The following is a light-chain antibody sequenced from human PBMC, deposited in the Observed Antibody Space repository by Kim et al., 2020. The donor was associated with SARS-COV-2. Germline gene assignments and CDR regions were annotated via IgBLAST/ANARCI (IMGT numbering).Light chain of an antibody. CDR2: QDS. V-gene: IGLV3-1*01. J-gene: IGLJ2*01. Sequence: SSELTQPPSVSVSPGQTASITCSGDKLGDEYACWYQQKPGQSPVLVIYQDSKRPSGIPERFSGSNSGNTATLTISGTQAMDEADYYCQAWDSSTVVFGGGTKLTVL. CDR1: KLGDEY. CDR3: QAWDSSTVV.